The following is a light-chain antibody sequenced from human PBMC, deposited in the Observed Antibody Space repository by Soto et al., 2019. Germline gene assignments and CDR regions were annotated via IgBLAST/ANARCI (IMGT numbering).Light chain of an antibody. J-gene: IGKJ5*01. CDR1: HSVSTY. Sequence: IVLTHSPPTLSLSPGERATLSCRASHSVSTYLAWYQQRPGQAPRLLIYDASYRATDIPPRFSGSGSGTDFTLTISSLEPEDFAVYYCQQRRSWPPTITFGQGTRLEIK. V-gene: IGKV3-11*01. CDR2: DAS. CDR3: QQRRSWPPTIT.